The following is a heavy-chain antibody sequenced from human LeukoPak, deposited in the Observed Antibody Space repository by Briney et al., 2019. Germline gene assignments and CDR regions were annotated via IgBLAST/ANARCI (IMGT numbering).Heavy chain of an antibody. CDR2: ISWDGGST. D-gene: IGHD3-10*01. V-gene: IGHV3-43*01. Sequence: PGRSLRLSCAASGFTFDDYTMHWVRQAPGKGLEWVSLISWDGGSTYYADSVKGRFTISRDNSKNSLYLQMNSLRTEDTALYYCAKDDYGSGRLDYWGQGTLVTVSS. CDR1: GFTFDDYT. J-gene: IGHJ4*02. CDR3: AKDDYGSGRLDY.